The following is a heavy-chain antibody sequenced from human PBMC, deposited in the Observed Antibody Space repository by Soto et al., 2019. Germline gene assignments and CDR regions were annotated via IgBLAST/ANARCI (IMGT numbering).Heavy chain of an antibody. CDR3: ATFSMDIVLMVSPMDV. V-gene: IGHV3-23*01. CDR2: ISGSGGST. Sequence: GGSLRFSCAASGFTFSSYAMSWVRQAPGKGLEWVSAISGSGGSTYYADSVKGRFTISRDNSKNTLYLQMNSLRAEDTAVYYCATFSMDIVLMVSPMDVWGKGTTVTVSS. J-gene: IGHJ6*03. D-gene: IGHD2-8*01. CDR1: GFTFSSYA.